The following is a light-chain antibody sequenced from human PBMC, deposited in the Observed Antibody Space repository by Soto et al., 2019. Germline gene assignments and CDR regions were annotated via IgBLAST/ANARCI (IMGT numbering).Light chain of an antibody. CDR2: EAS. CDR1: EGITNQ. Sequence: IPMTQSPSSVSAFVGGRVTITCRASEGITNQLAWYQQKPGKAPKLLIYEASSLQSGVPSRISGSGSGTDFTLTISSLQPEDFATYYCQQANSFPITFGQGTRLEI. V-gene: IGKV1D-12*01. CDR3: QQANSFPIT. J-gene: IGKJ5*01.